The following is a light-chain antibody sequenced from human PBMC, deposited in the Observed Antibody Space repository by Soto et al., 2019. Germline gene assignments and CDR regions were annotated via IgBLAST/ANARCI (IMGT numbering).Light chain of an antibody. J-gene: IGKJ4*01. Sequence: DIQMTRSPSSLSASLVHVDTITCRASQSISSYLTWYQQKPGKAPKLLIYAASSLQSGVPSRFSGSGSGTDFTLTISSLQPEDFATYYCQKSYSTPLNFGGGTKVDIK. V-gene: IGKV1-39*01. CDR3: QKSYSTPLN. CDR2: AAS. CDR1: QSISSY.